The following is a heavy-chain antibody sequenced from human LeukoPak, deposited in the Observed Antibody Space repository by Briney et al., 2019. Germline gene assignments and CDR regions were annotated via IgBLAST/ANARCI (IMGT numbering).Heavy chain of an antibody. D-gene: IGHD5-12*01. V-gene: IGHV4-39*01. CDR3: ASGYRGYSGYDYYYYYYYMDV. CDR1: GGPISSSSYY. Sequence: SETLSLTCTVSGGPISSSSYYWGWIRQPPGKGLEWIGSIYYSGSTYYNPSLKSRVTISVDTSKNQFSLKLSSVTAADTAVYYCASGYRGYSGYDYYYYYYYMDVWGKGTTVTVSS. CDR2: IYYSGST. J-gene: IGHJ6*03.